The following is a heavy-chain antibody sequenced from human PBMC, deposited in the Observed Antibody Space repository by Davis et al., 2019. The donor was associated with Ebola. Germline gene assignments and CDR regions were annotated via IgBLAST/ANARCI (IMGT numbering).Heavy chain of an antibody. CDR1: GFTFNNYA. D-gene: IGHD6-6*01. CDR2: ISGSGTNT. Sequence: GGSLRLSCTASGFTFNNYAMSWVRQAPGKGLEWVSTISGSGTNTYYADSVKGRFTISRDNSKNTLYLQMNSLRAEDTAVYYCARDQEYSSYWGQGTLVTVSS. V-gene: IGHV3-23*01. J-gene: IGHJ4*02. CDR3: ARDQEYSSY.